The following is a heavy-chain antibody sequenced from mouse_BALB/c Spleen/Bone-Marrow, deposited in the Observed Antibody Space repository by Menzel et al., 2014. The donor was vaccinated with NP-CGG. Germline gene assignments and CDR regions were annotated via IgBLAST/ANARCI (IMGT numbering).Heavy chain of an antibody. Sequence: ELARPGASVKMSCKASGYTFTSFTIQWIKQRPGQGLEWIGYINPTRGYTDYNQKFKDRTTLTADKSSSTTYMQLTSLTSEDSAVYYCAREATYYAYFDYWGQGTALAVSS. J-gene: IGHJ2*01. D-gene: IGHD1-1*01. V-gene: IGHV1-4*02. CDR2: INPTRGYT. CDR3: AREATYYAYFDY. CDR1: GYTFTSFT.